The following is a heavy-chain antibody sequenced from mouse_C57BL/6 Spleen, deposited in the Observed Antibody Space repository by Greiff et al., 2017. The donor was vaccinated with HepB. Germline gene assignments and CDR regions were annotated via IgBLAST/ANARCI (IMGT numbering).Heavy chain of an antibody. V-gene: IGHV6-3*01. D-gene: IGHD4-1*01. CDR2: IRLKSDNYAT. J-gene: IGHJ3*01. CDR3: SNWEFAY. Sequence: EVQLVESGGGLVQPGGSMKLSCVASGFTFSNYWMNWVCQSPEKGLEWVAQIRLKSDNYATHYAESVKGRFTISRDDSKSSVYLQMNNLRAEDTGIYYSSNWEFAYWGQGTLVTVSA. CDR1: GFTFSNYW.